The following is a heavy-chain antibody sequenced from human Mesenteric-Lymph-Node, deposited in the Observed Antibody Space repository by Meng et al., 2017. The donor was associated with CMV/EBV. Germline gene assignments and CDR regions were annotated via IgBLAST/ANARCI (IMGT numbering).Heavy chain of an antibody. Sequence: QVQLVQSGAEVKKPGSSVKVSCKAPGGTFSSYTISGVRQAPGQGLEWMGRIIPILGIANYAQKFQGRVTITADKSMSTAYMELSSLRSEDTAVYYCAGGIAAAGSRWFDPWGQGTLVTVSS. D-gene: IGHD6-13*01. CDR3: AGGIAAAGSRWFDP. CDR2: IIPILGIA. J-gene: IGHJ5*02. CDR1: GGTFSSYT. V-gene: IGHV1-69*02.